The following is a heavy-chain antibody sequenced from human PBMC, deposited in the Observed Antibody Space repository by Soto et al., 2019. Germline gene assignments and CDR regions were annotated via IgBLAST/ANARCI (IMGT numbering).Heavy chain of an antibody. Sequence: SVKVSCKASGGTFSSYTIGWVRQAPGQGLEWMGRIIPILGIANYAQKFQGRVTITADESTSTAYMELSSLRSEDTAVYYCARWTPNYYNSSGYIDYWGQGTLVTVSS. J-gene: IGHJ4*02. CDR3: ARWTPNYYNSSGYIDY. CDR1: GGTFSSYT. V-gene: IGHV1-69*02. D-gene: IGHD3-22*01. CDR2: IIPILGIA.